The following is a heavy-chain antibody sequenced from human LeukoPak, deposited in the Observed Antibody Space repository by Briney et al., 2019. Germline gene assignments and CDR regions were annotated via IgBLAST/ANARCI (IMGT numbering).Heavy chain of an antibody. CDR2: ISSSSSYI. Sequence: PGGSLRLSCAASGFTFSSYSMNWVRQAPGKGLEWVSSISSSSSYIYYADSVKGRFTISRDNAKDSLYLQMNSLRAEDTAVYYCARGGSSGYYYLDYWGQGTLVTVSS. CDR3: ARGGSSGYYYLDY. D-gene: IGHD3-22*01. J-gene: IGHJ4*02. CDR1: GFTFSSYS. V-gene: IGHV3-21*01.